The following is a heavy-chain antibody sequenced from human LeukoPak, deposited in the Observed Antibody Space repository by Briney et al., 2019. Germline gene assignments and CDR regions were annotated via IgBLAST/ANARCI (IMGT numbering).Heavy chain of an antibody. Sequence: SETLSLTCSVSGGSFSNYYWSWIRQPPGKGLEWVGFIYYSGTTDYNPSLKSRVTLSVDTSKNQFSLKLTSVTAADTAVYYCARCAVMDDDYFDYWGQGTLVTVSS. V-gene: IGHV4-59*01. CDR3: ARCAVMDDDYFDY. CDR1: GGSFSNYY. D-gene: IGHD3-16*01. CDR2: IYYSGTT. J-gene: IGHJ4*02.